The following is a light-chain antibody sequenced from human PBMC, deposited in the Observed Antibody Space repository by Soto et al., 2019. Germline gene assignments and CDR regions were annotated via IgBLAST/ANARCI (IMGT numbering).Light chain of an antibody. CDR2: YAS. V-gene: IGKV3-15*01. Sequence: EIVMTQSPATLSVSPGERATLSCRASQSVRSHLAWYQQKPGQAPRLLIYYASTRVTGIPARFSGSGSETEFTLTISSLQSEDFAVYYCQQYDSWPLAFGPGTKVDI. CDR3: QQYDSWPLA. CDR1: QSVRSH. J-gene: IGKJ3*01.